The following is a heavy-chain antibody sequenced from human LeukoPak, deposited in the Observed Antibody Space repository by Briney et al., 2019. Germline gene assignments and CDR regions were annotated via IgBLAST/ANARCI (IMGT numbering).Heavy chain of an antibody. Sequence: GGSLRLSCAASGFTFTSYWMHWVRQDPGKGLVWVSRVNSDESRTSYVDSVKGRFTISRDNAKNTLYLQTNSLRVEDTAVYYCARDGGLGNNWFDPWGQGALVTVSS. CDR3: ARDGGLGNNWFDP. CDR1: GFTFTSYW. CDR2: VNSDESRT. J-gene: IGHJ5*01. D-gene: IGHD3-16*01. V-gene: IGHV3-74*01.